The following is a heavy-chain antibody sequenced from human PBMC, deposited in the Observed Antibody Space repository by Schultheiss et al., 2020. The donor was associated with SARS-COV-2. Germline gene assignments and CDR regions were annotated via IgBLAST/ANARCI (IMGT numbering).Heavy chain of an antibody. D-gene: IGHD6-13*01. CDR2: IYTSGST. CDR1: GGSFSGYY. Sequence: SETLSLTCAVYGGSFSGYYWSWIRQPAGKGLEWIGRIYTSGSTNYNPSLKSRVTISVDTSTNQFSLRLSSVTAADTAVYYCASLPIAAAGTVDYWGQGTLVTVSS. V-gene: IGHV4-59*10. CDR3: ASLPIAAAGTVDY. J-gene: IGHJ4*02.